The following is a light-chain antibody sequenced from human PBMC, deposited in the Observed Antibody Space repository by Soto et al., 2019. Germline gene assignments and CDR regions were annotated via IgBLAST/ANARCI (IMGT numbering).Light chain of an antibody. J-gene: IGKJ5*01. V-gene: IGKV3-11*01. CDR3: QQRSNWPPIT. CDR2: DAS. Sequence: EIVLTQSPATLSLSPGARATLSCRASQSVSSYLAWYQQKPGQAPRLLIYDASNRATGIPARFSGSGSGTDFTLTISSPEPEDFAVYYCQQRSNWPPITFGQGTRLEIK. CDR1: QSVSSY.